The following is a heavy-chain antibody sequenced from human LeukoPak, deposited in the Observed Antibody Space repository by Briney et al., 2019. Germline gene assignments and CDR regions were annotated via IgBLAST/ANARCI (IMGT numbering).Heavy chain of an antibody. CDR2: IYTSGST. CDR1: GGSISSYY. D-gene: IGHD3-10*01. J-gene: IGHJ4*02. CDR3: ARELAQETLYYFDY. V-gene: IGHV4-4*07. Sequence: PSETLSLTCTVSGGSISSYYWSWNRQPAGKGLEWIGRIYTSGSTNYNPSLKSRVTMSVDTSKNQFSLKLSSVTAADTAVYYCARELAQETLYYFDYWGQGTLVTVSS.